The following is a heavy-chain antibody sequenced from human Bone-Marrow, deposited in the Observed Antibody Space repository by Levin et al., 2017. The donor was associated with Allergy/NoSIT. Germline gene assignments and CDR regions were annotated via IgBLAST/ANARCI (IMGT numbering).Heavy chain of an antibody. CDR3: AREYYYDSSGYYPIDF. V-gene: IGHV3-21*06. CDR2: ISPSGIDI. CDR1: GFIFRSSY. Sequence: LSLTCAASGFIFRSSYMNWVRPAPGKGLELVSSISPSGIDIYYADSVKGRFTISRDNDGNSLSLQMSRLGAEDTAVYYCAREYYYDSSGYYPIDFWGHGTLVTVSS. D-gene: IGHD3-22*01. J-gene: IGHJ4*01.